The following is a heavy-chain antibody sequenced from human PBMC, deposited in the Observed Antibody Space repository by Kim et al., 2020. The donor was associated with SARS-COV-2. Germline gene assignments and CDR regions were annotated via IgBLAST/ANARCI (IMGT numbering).Heavy chain of an antibody. V-gene: IGHV3-74*01. J-gene: IGHJ4*02. Sequence: NDSTTTLYADSVKGRFTISRDNSKNTLCLQMTGLRADDTGVYYCTRGPFWGQGTLVTVSS. CDR3: TRGPF. CDR2: NDSTTT.